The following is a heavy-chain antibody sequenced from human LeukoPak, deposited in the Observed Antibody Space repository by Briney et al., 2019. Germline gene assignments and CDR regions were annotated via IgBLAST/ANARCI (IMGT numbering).Heavy chain of an antibody. CDR3: ANVRFDAFDI. Sequence: GGSLRLSCAASGFTFSSYAMHWVRQAPGKGLEWVAVISYDGSNKYYADSVKGRFTISRGNSKNTLYLQMNSLRAEDTAVYYCANVRFDAFDIWGLGTMVTVSS. CDR1: GFTFSSYA. V-gene: IGHV3-30-3*01. CDR2: ISYDGSNK. J-gene: IGHJ3*02.